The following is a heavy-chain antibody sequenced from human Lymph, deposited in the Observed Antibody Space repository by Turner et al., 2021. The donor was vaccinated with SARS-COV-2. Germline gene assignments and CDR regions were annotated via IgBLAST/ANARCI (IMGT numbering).Heavy chain of an antibody. Sequence: QVQLVQSGAEVQRPGASVKVSCKASGYIFTGYYMHWVRQAPGQGLEWMGWINPNSGGTNYAQKFQGRVTMTRDTSISTAYMEVSRLRSDDTAVYYCARDTRGDYSYYYDGMDVWGQGTTVTVSS. CDR2: INPNSGGT. D-gene: IGHD4-17*01. CDR1: GYIFTGYY. V-gene: IGHV1-2*02. J-gene: IGHJ6*02. CDR3: ARDTRGDYSYYYDGMDV.